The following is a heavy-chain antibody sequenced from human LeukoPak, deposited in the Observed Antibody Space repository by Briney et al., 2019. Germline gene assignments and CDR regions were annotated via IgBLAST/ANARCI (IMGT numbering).Heavy chain of an antibody. CDR3: VRDTYGPSDF. CDR2: VYSGGQT. CDR1: GFTVNSKY. J-gene: IGHJ4*02. V-gene: IGHV3-53*01. Sequence: PGGSLRLSCAASGFTVNSKYMSWVRQAPGTGLEWVSVVYSGGQTYYADSVKGRFTISRDNAKNSLFLQMSSLRVEDTAVYYCVRDTYGPSDFWGQGTLVTVS. D-gene: IGHD2-8*01.